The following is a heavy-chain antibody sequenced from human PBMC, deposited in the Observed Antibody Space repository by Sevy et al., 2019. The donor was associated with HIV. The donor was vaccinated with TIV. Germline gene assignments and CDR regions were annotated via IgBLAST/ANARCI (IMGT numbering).Heavy chain of an antibody. CDR3: AREGCTKPHDY. CDR1: GFTFSKYS. J-gene: IGHJ4*02. Sequence: GGSLRLSCAASGFTFSKYSMSWVRQPPGKGLEWVSTLSFGCGEINYADSVKGRFTISRVNSTSSVYLQTNNLRPEDTAVYYCAREGCTKPHDYWVQGTLVTVSS. V-gene: IGHV3-23*01. D-gene: IGHD2-8*01. CDR2: LSFGCGEI.